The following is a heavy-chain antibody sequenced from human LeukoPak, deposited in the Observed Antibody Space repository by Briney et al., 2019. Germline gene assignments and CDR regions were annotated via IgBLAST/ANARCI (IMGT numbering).Heavy chain of an antibody. Sequence: NPGGSLRLSCAASGFTFSSYSMNWVRQAPGKGLEWVSSISSSSSYIYYADSVKGRFTISRDNAKSSLYLQMNSLRAEDTAVYYCAREGSGSYYEDYYYMDVWGKGTTVTVSS. CDR1: GFTFSSYS. CDR2: ISSSSSYI. D-gene: IGHD3-10*01. V-gene: IGHV3-21*01. CDR3: AREGSGSYYEDYYYMDV. J-gene: IGHJ6*03.